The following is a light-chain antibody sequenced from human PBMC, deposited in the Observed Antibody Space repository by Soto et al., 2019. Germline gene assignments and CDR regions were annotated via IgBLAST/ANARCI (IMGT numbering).Light chain of an antibody. CDR1: QSVLSSSNNKNY. J-gene: IGKJ5*01. Sequence: DIVMTQSPDSLAVSLGERATINCKSSQSVLSSSNNKNYLVWYQQKPGQSPKLLISWASTRASGVPDRFSGSGSGTDFTLTSSSLRAEDVAVYYCQQCYSSPITFGQGTRLEIK. CDR2: WAS. CDR3: QQCYSSPIT. V-gene: IGKV4-1*01.